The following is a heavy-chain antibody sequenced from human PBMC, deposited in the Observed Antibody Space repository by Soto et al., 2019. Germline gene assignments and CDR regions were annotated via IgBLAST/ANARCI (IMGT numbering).Heavy chain of an antibody. CDR3: ARDNSLTFPAAPGNKKRDSWGWWFDP. J-gene: IGHJ5*02. V-gene: IGHV1-46*03. CDR2: INPAGSVT. D-gene: IGHD6-13*01. CDR1: GGTFSNYA. Sequence: ASVKVSCKASGGTFSNYAITWVRQAPGQGPEWMGVINPAGSVTVYALKLQDRVTVTRDTSTSTVYMELNSLTSEDTAIYYCARDNSLTFPAAPGNKKRDSWGWWFDPWAQGTLVTVSS.